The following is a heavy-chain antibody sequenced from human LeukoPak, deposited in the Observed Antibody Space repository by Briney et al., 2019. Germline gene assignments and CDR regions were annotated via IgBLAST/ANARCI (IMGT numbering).Heavy chain of an antibody. J-gene: IGHJ4*02. V-gene: IGHV3-30-3*01. Sequence: GTSLRLSCAASGFTFSNFSIHWVRQALCKELEWVAVISSEGSKKFYADSVKGRFTISRDNSKNTLYLQMNSLGAEDTAVYYCAREPHYYDSSGYYTPYTDYWGQGTLVTVSS. CDR1: GFTFSNFS. CDR3: AREPHYYDSSGYYTPYTDY. D-gene: IGHD3-22*01. CDR2: ISSEGSKK.